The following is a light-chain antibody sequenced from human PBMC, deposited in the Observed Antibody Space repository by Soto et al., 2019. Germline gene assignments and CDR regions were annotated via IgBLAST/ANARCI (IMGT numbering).Light chain of an antibody. J-gene: IGLJ1*01. CDR1: SSNIGSNY. V-gene: IGLV1-47*01. Sequence: SALTQPPSASGTPGQSVTISGSGISSNIGSNYVYWYQQLPGTAPKLLIYRNNQRPSGVPDRFSGSRSGTSASLAISGLRSEDEADYYCAAWDDSLSGLYVFGTGTKVTVL. CDR3: AAWDDSLSGLYV. CDR2: RNN.